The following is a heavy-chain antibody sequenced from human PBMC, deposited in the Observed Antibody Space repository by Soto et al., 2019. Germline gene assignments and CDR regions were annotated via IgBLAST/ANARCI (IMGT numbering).Heavy chain of an antibody. Sequence: PGGSLRLSCAASGFTFSSYSMSWVRQAPDKGLEWVAVMWSDGSNKHYADSVKGRFTISRDNSKNTLYLQMNSLRAEDTAVYYCAKKYCSSTSCYDFFDYWGQGTLVTVSS. CDR1: GFTFSSYS. D-gene: IGHD2-2*01. CDR2: MWSDGSNK. V-gene: IGHV3-33*06. CDR3: AKKYCSSTSCYDFFDY. J-gene: IGHJ4*02.